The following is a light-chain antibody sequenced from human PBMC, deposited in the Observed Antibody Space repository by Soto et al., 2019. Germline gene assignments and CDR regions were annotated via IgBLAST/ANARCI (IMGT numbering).Light chain of an antibody. CDR2: DAS. CDR1: QSIKTW. V-gene: IGKV1-5*01. Sequence: DIQMTQSPSALSASVGDRVTITWRASQSIKTWLAWYQRKTGRAPNLLIYDASSLQSGVPSRLRGSGYGTELTLTISSMQPDDSATYYCQQYESYPWTFGHGTKVDIK. CDR3: QQYESYPWT. J-gene: IGKJ1*01.